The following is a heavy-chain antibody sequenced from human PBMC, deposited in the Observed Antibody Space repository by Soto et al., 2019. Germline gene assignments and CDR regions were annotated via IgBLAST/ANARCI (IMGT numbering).Heavy chain of an antibody. D-gene: IGHD6-19*01. Sequence: GASVKVSCKASGGTFSSYAISWARQAPGQGLEWMRGIIPIFGTANYAQKFQGRVTITADKSTSTAYMELSSLRSEDTAVYYCELWLASYCGMDVWGQGTTVTVSS. CDR3: ELWLASYCGMDV. V-gene: IGHV1-69*06. J-gene: IGHJ6*02. CDR2: IIPIFGTA. CDR1: GGTFSSYA.